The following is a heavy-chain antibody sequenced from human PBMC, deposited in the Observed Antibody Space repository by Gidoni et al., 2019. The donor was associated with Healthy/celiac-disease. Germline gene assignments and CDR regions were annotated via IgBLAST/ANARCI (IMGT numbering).Heavy chain of an antibody. D-gene: IGHD4-17*01. V-gene: IGHV3-30*18. CDR1: GSTSGSYG. Sequence: QVQLVESGGGVVQPGRPLRLSCAASGSTSGSYGMHWVRRAPGKGLEWVAGISYDGSNKYYADSVKGRFTISRDNSKNTLYLQMNSLRAEDTAVYYCAKDRGYDYGDYYGMDVWGQGTTVTVSS. CDR3: AKDRGYDYGDYYGMDV. CDR2: ISYDGSNK. J-gene: IGHJ6*02.